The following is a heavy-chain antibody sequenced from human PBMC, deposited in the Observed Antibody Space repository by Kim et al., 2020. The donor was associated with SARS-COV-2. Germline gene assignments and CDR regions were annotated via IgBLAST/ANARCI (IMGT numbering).Heavy chain of an antibody. CDR1: GGSISSGGYY. Sequence: SETLSLTCTVSGGSISSGGYYWSWIRQHPGKGLEWIGYIYYSGSTYYNPSLKSRVTISVDTSKNQFSLKLSSVTAADTAVYYCASMTKEYPDYWGQGTLVTVSS. V-gene: IGHV4-31*03. CDR2: IYYSGST. CDR3: ASMTKEYPDY. D-gene: IGHD4-17*01. J-gene: IGHJ4*02.